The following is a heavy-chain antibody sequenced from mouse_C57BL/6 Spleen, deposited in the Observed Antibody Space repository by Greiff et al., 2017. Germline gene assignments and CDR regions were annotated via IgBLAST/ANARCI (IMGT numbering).Heavy chain of an antibody. CDR3: TPSLLYPYFDV. D-gene: IGHD2-12*01. J-gene: IGHJ1*03. CDR1: GFNIKDYY. V-gene: IGHV14-1*01. CDR2: IDPEDGDT. Sequence: EVKLMESGAELVRPGASVKLSCTASGFNIKDYYMHWVKQRPEQGLEWIGRIDPEDGDTEYAPKFQGKATMTADTSSNTAYLQLSSLTSEDTAVYSCTPSLLYPYFDVWGTGTTVTVSS.